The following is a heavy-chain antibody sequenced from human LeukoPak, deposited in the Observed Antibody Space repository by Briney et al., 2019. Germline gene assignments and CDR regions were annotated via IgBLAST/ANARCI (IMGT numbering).Heavy chain of an antibody. V-gene: IGHV4-34*01. Sequence: SETLSLTCAVYGGSFSGYYWSWIRQPPGKGLEWIGEINHSGSTNYNPSLKSRVTISVDTSKNQFSLKLSSVTVADTAVYYCASPLRSGMDVWGQGTTVTVSS. CDR3: ASPLRSGMDV. CDR2: INHSGST. CDR1: GGSFSGYY. J-gene: IGHJ6*02.